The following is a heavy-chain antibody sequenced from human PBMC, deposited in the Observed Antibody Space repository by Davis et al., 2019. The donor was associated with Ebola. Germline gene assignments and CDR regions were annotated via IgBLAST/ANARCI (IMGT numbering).Heavy chain of an antibody. CDR1: GYTFTSYY. CDR3: ARGPYSSSWYFRDPHYYYYYYMDV. D-gene: IGHD6-13*01. Sequence: ASVKVSCKASGYTFTSYYMHWVRQAPGQGLEWMGIINPSGGSTSYAQKFQGRVTMTRDTSTSTVYMELSSLRSEDTAVYYCARGPYSSSWYFRDPHYYYYYYMDVWGKGTTVTVSS. CDR2: INPSGGST. J-gene: IGHJ6*03. V-gene: IGHV1-46*01.